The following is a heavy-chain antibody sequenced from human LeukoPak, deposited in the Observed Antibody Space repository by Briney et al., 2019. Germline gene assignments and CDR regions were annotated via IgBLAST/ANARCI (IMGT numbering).Heavy chain of an antibody. CDR2: IRSKTYTGTT. CDR1: GFTFGDYA. J-gene: IGHJ4*02. V-gene: IGHV3-49*04. Sequence: GGSLRLSCTASGFTFGDYAMSWVRRAPGKGLEWVAFIRSKTYTGTTDYAASVKGRFTISRDDSKGIAYLQMNSLKTEDTAVYYCTRALRIAVAGTQYYFDFWGQGTLVTASS. CDR3: TRALRIAVAGTQYYFDF. D-gene: IGHD6-19*01.